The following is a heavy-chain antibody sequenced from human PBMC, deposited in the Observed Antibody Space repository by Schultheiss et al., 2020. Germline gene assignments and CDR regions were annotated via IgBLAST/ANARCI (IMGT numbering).Heavy chain of an antibody. D-gene: IGHD1-1*01. CDR3: AQSPNWYKPDY. J-gene: IGHJ4*02. CDR2: ISYDGSNK. Sequence: GGSLRLSCAASGFTFSSYSMHWVRQAPGKGLEWVAVISYDGSNKYYADSVRGRFTISRDNSKNTLFLQLDSLRADDTAVYYCAQSPNWYKPDYWGQGTVVTVSS. V-gene: IGHV3-30*03. CDR1: GFTFSSYS.